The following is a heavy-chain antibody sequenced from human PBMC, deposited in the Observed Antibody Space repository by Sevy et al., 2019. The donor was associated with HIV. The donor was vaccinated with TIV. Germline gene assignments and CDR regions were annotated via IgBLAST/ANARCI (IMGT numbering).Heavy chain of an antibody. J-gene: IGHJ6*02. Sequence: GGSLRLSCAASGFTFSSYGMHWVRQAPGKGLEWVAVIWYDGSNKYYADSVKGRFTISRANSKNTLYLQMNSLGAEDTAVYYCARDRGITIFVDYYYGMDVWGQGTTVTVSS. V-gene: IGHV3-33*01. D-gene: IGHD3-3*01. CDR1: GFTFSSYG. CDR3: ARDRGITIFVDYYYGMDV. CDR2: IWYDGSNK.